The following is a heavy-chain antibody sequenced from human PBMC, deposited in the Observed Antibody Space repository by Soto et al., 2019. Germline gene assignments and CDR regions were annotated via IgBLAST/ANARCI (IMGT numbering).Heavy chain of an antibody. D-gene: IGHD1-26*01. J-gene: IGHJ4*02. CDR2: IYWNDDK. CDR1: GFSLSTSGVG. V-gene: IGHV2-5*01. CDR3: AHRQVGAYDYYFDY. Sequence: QIPLKESGPTLVKPTQTLTLTCTFSGFSLSTSGVGVGWIRQPPGEALEWLALIYWNDDKPYSPSPKTRLTITKDTSKTQVVLTVTNTDPVDTATYYCAHRQVGAYDYYFDYWGQVTLVTVSS.